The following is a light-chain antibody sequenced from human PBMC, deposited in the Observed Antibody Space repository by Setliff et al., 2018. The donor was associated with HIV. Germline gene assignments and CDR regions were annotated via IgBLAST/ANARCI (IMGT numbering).Light chain of an antibody. CDR3: SSYTSSGTLLV. CDR2: EVS. J-gene: IGLJ1*01. Sequence: QSVLTQPASVSGSPGQSITISCTGTSSDVGGYNYVYWYQQQPGKAPKLMIYEVSGRPSGVSYRFSGSKSGTTASLTISGLQTEDEADYFCSSYTSSGTLLVFGTGTKVTVL. V-gene: IGLV2-14*01. CDR1: SSDVGGYNY.